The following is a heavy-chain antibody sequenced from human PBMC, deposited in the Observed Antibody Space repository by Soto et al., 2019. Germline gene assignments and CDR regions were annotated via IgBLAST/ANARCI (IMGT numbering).Heavy chain of an antibody. Sequence: GGSLRLSCAASGFTLSSYAMHWVRQAPGKGLEWVAVISYDGSNKYYADSVKGRFTISRDNSKNTLYLQMNGLRAEDTAVFYCARDSFPTTTKGHGVYLYYGVDVWGQGTTVTVSS. D-gene: IGHD4-4*01. V-gene: IGHV3-30-3*01. CDR1: GFTLSSYA. CDR2: ISYDGSNK. J-gene: IGHJ6*02. CDR3: ARDSFPTTTKGHGVYLYYGVDV.